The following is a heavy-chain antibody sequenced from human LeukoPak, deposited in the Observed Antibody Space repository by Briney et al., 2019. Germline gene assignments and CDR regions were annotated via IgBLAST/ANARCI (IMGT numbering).Heavy chain of an antibody. J-gene: IGHJ4*02. CDR2: IYYSGST. D-gene: IGHD3-10*01. Sequence: SETLSLTCTVSGASVSSGGYYWSWLRQPPGKGLEWIGYIYYSGSTNYNPSPKSRVTISVDTSKNQFSLKVSSVTAADTAVYYCARRGGSGRSFDYWGQGTLVTVSS. V-gene: IGHV4-61*08. CDR3: ARRGGSGRSFDY. CDR1: GASVSSGGYY.